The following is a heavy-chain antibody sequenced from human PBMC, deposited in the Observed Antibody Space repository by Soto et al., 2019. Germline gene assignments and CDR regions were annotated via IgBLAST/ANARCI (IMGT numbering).Heavy chain of an antibody. Sequence: ASVKVSCKVSGYSLGALSIHWVRQAPGKGLEWVGGFDPEEGETIYGQKLRGRVILTEDTSTDTAYMELSSLRSEDTAVYYCATGWMVRGFFDYWGQGTLVTVSS. D-gene: IGHD3-10*01. CDR2: FDPEEGET. CDR1: GYSLGALS. CDR3: ATGWMVRGFFDY. J-gene: IGHJ4*02. V-gene: IGHV1-24*01.